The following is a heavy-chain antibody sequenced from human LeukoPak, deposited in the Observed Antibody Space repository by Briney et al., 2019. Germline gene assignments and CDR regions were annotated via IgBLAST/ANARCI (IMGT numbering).Heavy chain of an antibody. D-gene: IGHD3-22*01. Sequence: GESLKISCKGSGYSFTSYWIGWVRQMPGKGLEWMGIIYPGDSDTRYSPSFQGQVTISADKSISTAYLQWSSLKASDTAMYYCARRTFRPSSGYYYFDYWGQGTLVTVSS. CDR3: ARRTFRPSSGYYYFDY. CDR1: GYSFTSYW. J-gene: IGHJ4*02. CDR2: IYPGDSDT. V-gene: IGHV5-51*01.